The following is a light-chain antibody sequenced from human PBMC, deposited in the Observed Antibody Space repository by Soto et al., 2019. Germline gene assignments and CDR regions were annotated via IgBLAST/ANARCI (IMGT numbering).Light chain of an antibody. Sequence: EIVMTQSPATLSVSPGERATLSCRASQSVSSNLAWYQQKPGQAPRLLIYGASTRATGIPARFSGSGSGTEFTLTISSLQSEDFAVYSCRQYNNWPPLTFGGGTKGEIK. V-gene: IGKV3-15*01. J-gene: IGKJ4*01. CDR1: QSVSSN. CDR2: GAS. CDR3: RQYNNWPPLT.